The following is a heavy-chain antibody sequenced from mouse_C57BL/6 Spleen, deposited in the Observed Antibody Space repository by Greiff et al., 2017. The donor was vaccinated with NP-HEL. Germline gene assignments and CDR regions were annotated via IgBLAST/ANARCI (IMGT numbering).Heavy chain of an antibody. V-gene: IGHV3-6*01. CDR3: ARDGGL. Sequence: EVQLQQSGPGLVKPSQSLSLTCSVTGYSITSGYYWNWIRQFPGNKLEWMGYISYDGSNNYNPSLKNRISITRDTSKNQFFLKLNSVTTEDTATYYCARDGGLWGQGTTLTVSS. J-gene: IGHJ2*01. D-gene: IGHD3-3*01. CDR2: ISYDGSN. CDR1: GYSITSGYY.